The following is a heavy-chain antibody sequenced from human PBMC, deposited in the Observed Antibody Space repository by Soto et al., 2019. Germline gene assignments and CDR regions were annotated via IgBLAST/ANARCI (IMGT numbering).Heavy chain of an antibody. CDR3: ARELIVGPAEYFQD. Sequence: KVSCEPCGYTFTSYYMHWVRQAPGQGLEWMGIINPSGGSTSYAQKFQGRVTMTRDTSTSTVYMELNSLTTEDTAVYFCARELIVGPAEYFQDWGQGTRVTVSS. V-gene: IGHV1-46*01. CDR2: INPSGGST. D-gene: IGHD1-26*01. J-gene: IGHJ1*01. CDR1: GYTFTSYY.